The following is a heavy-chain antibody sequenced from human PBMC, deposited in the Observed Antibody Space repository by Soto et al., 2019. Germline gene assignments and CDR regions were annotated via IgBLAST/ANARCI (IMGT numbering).Heavy chain of an antibody. CDR1: GGSIRNGDYY. CDR3: VTVNLVGAAYYFDY. CDR2: VSYSGTT. Sequence: SETLSLTCTVSGGSIRNGDYYGGWICQPPGKGLEWIGYVSYSGTTYSHPSLNSRVSISVVTSENQFSLRLTSVNAADTAVYYCVTVNLVGAAYYFDYWGPGTLVTVS. J-gene: IGHJ4*02. V-gene: IGHV4-30-4*01. D-gene: IGHD1-26*01.